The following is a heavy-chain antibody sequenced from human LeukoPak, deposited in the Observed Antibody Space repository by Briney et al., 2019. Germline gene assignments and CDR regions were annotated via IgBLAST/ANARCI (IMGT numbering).Heavy chain of an antibody. CDR1: GYSFTSYW. V-gene: IGHV5-51*01. Sequence: GESLKISCKGSGYSFTSYWIGWARQMPGKGLEWMGIIYPGDSDTRYSPSFQGQVTISADKSISTAYLQWSSLKASDTAMYYCARTGYSSSWHGGVDYWGQGTLVTVSS. CDR3: ARTGYSSSWHGGVDY. CDR2: IYPGDSDT. J-gene: IGHJ4*02. D-gene: IGHD6-13*01.